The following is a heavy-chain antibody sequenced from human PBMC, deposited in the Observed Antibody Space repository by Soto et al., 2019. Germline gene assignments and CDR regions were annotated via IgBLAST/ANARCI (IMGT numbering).Heavy chain of an antibody. D-gene: IGHD3-22*01. V-gene: IGHV1-69*13. Sequence: VKVSCKASGGTFSSYAISWVRQAPGQGLEWMGGIIPIFGTANYAQKFQGRVTITADESTSTAYMELSSLRSEDTAVYYCARAIVEMATTAPDAFDIWGQGTMVTVSS. CDR2: IIPIFGTA. CDR1: GGTFSSYA. CDR3: ARAIVEMATTAPDAFDI. J-gene: IGHJ3*02.